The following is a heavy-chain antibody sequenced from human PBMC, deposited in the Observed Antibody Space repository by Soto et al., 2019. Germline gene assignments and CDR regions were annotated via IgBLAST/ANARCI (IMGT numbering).Heavy chain of an antibody. D-gene: IGHD1-7*01. CDR2: ISWDGGST. Sequence: GGSLRLSCAASGFTFDDYTMHWVRQAPGKGLEWVSLISWDGGSTYYADSVKGRFTISRDNSKNSLYLQMNSLRTEDTALYYCAKELTSGLELLYYYGMDVWGQGTTVTVSS. V-gene: IGHV3-43*01. J-gene: IGHJ6*02. CDR1: GFTFDDYT. CDR3: AKELTSGLELLYYYGMDV.